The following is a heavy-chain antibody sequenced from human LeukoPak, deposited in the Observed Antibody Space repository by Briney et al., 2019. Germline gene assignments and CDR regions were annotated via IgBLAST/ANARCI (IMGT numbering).Heavy chain of an antibody. V-gene: IGHV3-72*01. D-gene: IGHD2/OR15-2a*01. Sequence: PGGFLRLSCAASGFTFSDHYMDWVRQAPGKGLEWVGRIRNKANRYTLEYAASVKGRITISRDESKNLLYLQMNSLKTEDTAVYYCARVSQARYYFDYWGQGTLVTVSS. CDR3: ARVSQARYYFDY. J-gene: IGHJ4*02. CDR2: IRNKANRYTL. CDR1: GFTFSDHY.